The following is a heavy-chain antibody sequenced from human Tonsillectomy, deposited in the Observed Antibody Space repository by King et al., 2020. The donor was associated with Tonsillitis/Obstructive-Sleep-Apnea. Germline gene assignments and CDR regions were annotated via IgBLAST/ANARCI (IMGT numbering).Heavy chain of an antibody. CDR3: AREAPFDSVYFYFYMDV. J-gene: IGHJ6*03. CDR1: GGSVSSENW. CDR2: IYHGGSS. D-gene: IGHD5/OR15-5a*01. V-gene: IGHV4-4*02. Sequence: QLQESGPGLVKPSGTLSLTCDVSGGSVSSENWWTWVRQSPGKGLEWIGEIYHGGSSNYNPSLKSRVTMSVDKSNNQFSLKLTSVTAADTAVYYCAREAPFDSVYFYFYMDVWDKGTTVTVSS.